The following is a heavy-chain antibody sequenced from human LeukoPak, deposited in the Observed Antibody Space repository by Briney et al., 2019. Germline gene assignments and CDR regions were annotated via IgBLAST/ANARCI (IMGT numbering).Heavy chain of an antibody. CDR1: GGTLNSYV. J-gene: IGHJ6*03. CDR2: IIPISGTT. V-gene: IGHV1-69*06. CDR3: ATLCCGSYYMDV. Sequence: SVKVSCKASGGTLNSYVISWVRQAPGQGLEWMGGIIPISGTTNYAQKFQGRVTITADKSTSTAYMELSSLRSEDTAVYYCATLCCGSYYMDVWGKGTTVTISS. D-gene: IGHD2-15*01.